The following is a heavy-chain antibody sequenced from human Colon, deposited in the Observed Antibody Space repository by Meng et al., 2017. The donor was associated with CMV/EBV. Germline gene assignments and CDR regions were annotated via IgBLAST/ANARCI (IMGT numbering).Heavy chain of an antibody. D-gene: IGHD3-16*01. Sequence: EVQLLGSGGGLVQPGGSLRLSCAASGFTFSSYGMNWVRHAPGKGLEWVSGITASGASTYYADSVKGHFTISRDNSKNTLYLQMNSLRADDTAVYYCAKNWGNDFWGQGTLVTVSS. CDR2: ITASGAST. CDR1: GFTFSSYG. J-gene: IGHJ4*02. CDR3: AKNWGNDF. V-gene: IGHV3-23*01.